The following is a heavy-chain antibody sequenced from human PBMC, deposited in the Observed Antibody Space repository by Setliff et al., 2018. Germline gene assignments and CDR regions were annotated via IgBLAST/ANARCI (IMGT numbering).Heavy chain of an antibody. CDR1: GFTFSNYA. CDR2: TSYDGINK. CDR3: VRGEMFSTSPRAD. D-gene: IGHD2-2*01. Sequence: GGSLRLSCAASGFTFSNYAMHWVRQAPGKGLEWVAVTSYDGINKDHADSVKGRFTISRDNSKNTLYLQMDSLRVEDTAVYYCVRGEMFSTSPRADWGQGTQVTVSS. V-gene: IGHV3-30*07. J-gene: IGHJ4*02.